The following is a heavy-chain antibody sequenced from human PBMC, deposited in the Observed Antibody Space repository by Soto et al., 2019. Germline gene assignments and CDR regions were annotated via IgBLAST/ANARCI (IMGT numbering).Heavy chain of an antibody. CDR3: ARDLPAVAAQTRAGWFDP. CDR2: ISSSSSTI. V-gene: IGHV3-48*01. Sequence: EVQLVESGGGLVQPGGSLRLSCAASGFTFSSYSMNWVRQAPGKGLEWVSYISSSSSTIYYADSVKGRFTISRDNAKNSLYLQMNSLRAEDTAVYYCARDLPAVAAQTRAGWFDPWGQGTLVTVSS. CDR1: GFTFSSYS. J-gene: IGHJ5*02. D-gene: IGHD6-19*01.